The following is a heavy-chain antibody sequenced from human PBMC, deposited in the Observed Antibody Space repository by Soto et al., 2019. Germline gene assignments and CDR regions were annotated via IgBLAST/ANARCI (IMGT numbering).Heavy chain of an antibody. CDR2: IKSKTDGGTT. CDR1: GFIFSDAW. Sequence: GGSLRLSCAASGFIFSDAWINWVRQAPGKGLEWVGRIKSKTDGGTTDFAAPVKGRFAISRDDSRDMVYMQMNSLKTEDTAVYYCTTDSLFNMTLVRFEIWGHGTLVTVSS. D-gene: IGHD3-22*01. J-gene: IGHJ4*01. CDR3: TTDSLFNMTLVRFEI. V-gene: IGHV3-15*07.